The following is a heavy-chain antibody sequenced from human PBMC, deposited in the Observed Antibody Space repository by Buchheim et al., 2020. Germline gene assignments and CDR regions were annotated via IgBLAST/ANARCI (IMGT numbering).Heavy chain of an antibody. CDR1: GFTFSSYW. J-gene: IGHJ6*02. CDR2: INSDGSST. CDR3: ARDQGDFWSGYYFYYYYGMDV. V-gene: IGHV3-74*01. Sequence: EVQLVESGGGLVQPGGSLRLSCAASGFTFSSYWMHWVRQAPGKGLVWVSRINSDGSSTSYADSVKGRFTISRDNAKNTLYLQMNSLRAEDTAVNYCARDQGDFWSGYYFYYYYGMDVWGQGTT. D-gene: IGHD3-3*01.